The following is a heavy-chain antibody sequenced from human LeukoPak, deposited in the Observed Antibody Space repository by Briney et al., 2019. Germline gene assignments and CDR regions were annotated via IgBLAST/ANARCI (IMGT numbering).Heavy chain of an antibody. V-gene: IGHV3-33*03. J-gene: IGHJ3*02. CDR3: ASGDTTGYSGDAFNI. Sequence: TGGSLRLSCAASGFTFSSYGMHCVRQAPGKGLEWVAVIWYDGSNKYYADSVKGRFTISRDTSKNTLYLQMDSLRAEDTAVYYCASGDTTGYSGDAFNIWGQGTMVTVSS. CDR2: IWYDGSNK. D-gene: IGHD3-22*01. CDR1: GFTFSSYG.